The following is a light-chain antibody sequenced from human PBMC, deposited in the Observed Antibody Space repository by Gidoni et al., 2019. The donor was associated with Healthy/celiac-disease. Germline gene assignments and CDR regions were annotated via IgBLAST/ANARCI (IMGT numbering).Light chain of an antibody. V-gene: IGKV3-20*01. CDR2: GAS. Sequence: EIVLPQSPGTLSLSPGERATLSCRASQSVSSSYLAWYQQKPGQAPRRLIYGASSRATGIPDRFSGSGSGTDFTLTISRLEPEDFAVYYCQQYGSSRTFGQGTKVEIK. J-gene: IGKJ1*01. CDR3: QQYGSSRT. CDR1: QSVSSSY.